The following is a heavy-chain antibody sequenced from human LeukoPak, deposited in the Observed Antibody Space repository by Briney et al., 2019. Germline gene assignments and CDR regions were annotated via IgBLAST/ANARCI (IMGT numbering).Heavy chain of an antibody. CDR1: GFTFSDYG. Sequence: GGTLRLSCAASGFTFSDYGMSWVRQAPGKGLECVSTIGGRGGSTYYADSVKGRFTISRDNSKNTLYLQMNSLRAEDTAVYYCAKQGRDWLRDYYYYMDVWGKGTTVTISS. CDR3: AKQGRDWLRDYYYYMDV. D-gene: IGHD3-9*01. CDR2: IGGRGGST. J-gene: IGHJ6*03. V-gene: IGHV3-23*01.